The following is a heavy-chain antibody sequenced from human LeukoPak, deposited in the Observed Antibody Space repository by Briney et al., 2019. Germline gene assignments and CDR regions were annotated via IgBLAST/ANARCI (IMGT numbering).Heavy chain of an antibody. J-gene: IGHJ6*03. Sequence: GGSLRLYCAASGFTVSTFWMHWVRQAPGMGLVWVSRIKSDGSSTNYADSVKGRFTISRDNAKNTLYLQMNSLRAEDTAVYYCARDGMYGSSSYYFYMDVWGKGTTVSVSS. CDR1: GFTVSTFW. CDR3: ARDGMYGSSSYYFYMDV. V-gene: IGHV3-74*01. D-gene: IGHD6-6*01. CDR2: IKSDGSST.